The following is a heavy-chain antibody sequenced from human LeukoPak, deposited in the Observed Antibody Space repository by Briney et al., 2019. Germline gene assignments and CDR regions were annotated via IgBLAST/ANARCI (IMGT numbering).Heavy chain of an antibody. CDR1: GGSIGTYY. Sequence: PSETLSLTCTVSGGSIGTYYWSWVRQSPGTGLEWIGYIYVTGARYNPYLQSRVTISVDRSRNQFFLKMTSVTAADTAVYYCARHIGGGVEDMDVWGRGTKVTVSS. CDR3: ARHIGGGVEDMDV. V-gene: IGHV4-59*08. J-gene: IGHJ6*03. D-gene: IGHD3-10*01. CDR2: IYVTGA.